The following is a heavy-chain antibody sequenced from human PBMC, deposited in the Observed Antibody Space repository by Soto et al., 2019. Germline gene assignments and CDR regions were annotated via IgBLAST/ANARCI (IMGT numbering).Heavy chain of an antibody. J-gene: IGHJ6*02. V-gene: IGHV3-74*01. CDR3: ARGPISYYDFWSGYYRDYYGMDV. Sequence: GGSLRISCAASGFTFSSYWMHWVRQAPGKGLVWVSRINSDGSSTSYADPVKGRFTISRDNAKNTLYLQMNSLRAEDTAVYYCARGPISYYDFWSGYYRDYYGMDVWGQGTTVTVSS. CDR2: INSDGSST. D-gene: IGHD3-3*01. CDR1: GFTFSSYW.